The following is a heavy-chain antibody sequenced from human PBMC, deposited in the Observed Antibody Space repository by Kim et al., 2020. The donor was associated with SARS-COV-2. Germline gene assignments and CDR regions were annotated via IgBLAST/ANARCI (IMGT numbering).Heavy chain of an antibody. Sequence: TLSLTCTVSGGSISSGGYYWSWIRQHPGKGLEWIGYIYYSGSTYYNPSLKSRVTISVDTSKNQFSLKLSSVTAADTAVYYCAREDTAMATFDYWGQGTLVTVSS. CDR1: GGSISSGGYY. D-gene: IGHD5-18*01. V-gene: IGHV4-31*03. CDR3: AREDTAMATFDY. CDR2: IYYSGST. J-gene: IGHJ4*02.